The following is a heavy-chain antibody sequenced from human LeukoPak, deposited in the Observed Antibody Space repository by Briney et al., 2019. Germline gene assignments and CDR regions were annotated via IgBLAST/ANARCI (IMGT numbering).Heavy chain of an antibody. V-gene: IGHV4-59*08. CDR2: IYYSGST. CDR1: GGSISSYY. Sequence: PSETLSLTCTVPGGSISSYYWSWIRQPPGKGLEWIGYIYYSGSTNYNPSLKSRVTISVDTSKNQFSLKLSSVTAADTAVYYCARHGGSSGSYGYWGQGTLVTVSS. CDR3: ARHGGSSGSYGY. J-gene: IGHJ4*02. D-gene: IGHD6-19*01.